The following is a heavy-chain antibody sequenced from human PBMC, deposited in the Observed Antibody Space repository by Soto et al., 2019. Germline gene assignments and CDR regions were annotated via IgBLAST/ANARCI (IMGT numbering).Heavy chain of an antibody. V-gene: IGHV3-30*18. Sequence: GGSLRLSCAASGFTFSSYGMHWVRQAPGKGLEWVAVISYDGSNKYYADSVKGRFTISRDNSKNTLYLQMNSLRAEDTAVYYCAKDLFPEITMVRGVIMPYFDYWGQGTLVTVSS. CDR1: GFTFSSYG. J-gene: IGHJ4*02. D-gene: IGHD3-10*01. CDR2: ISYDGSNK. CDR3: AKDLFPEITMVRGVIMPYFDY.